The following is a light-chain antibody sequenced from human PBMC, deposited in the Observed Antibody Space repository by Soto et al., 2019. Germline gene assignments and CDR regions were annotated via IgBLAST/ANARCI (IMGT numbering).Light chain of an antibody. CDR1: QSVSSSY. V-gene: IGKV3-20*01. CDR3: QQYNNWPET. CDR2: GAS. J-gene: IGKJ1*01. Sequence: EIVLTQSPGTLSLSPGERATLSCRASQSVSSSYLAWYQQKPGQAPRLLIYGASTRATGIPARFSGSGSGTDFTLTISSLQPDDFATYYCQQYNNWPETFGQGTKVDIK.